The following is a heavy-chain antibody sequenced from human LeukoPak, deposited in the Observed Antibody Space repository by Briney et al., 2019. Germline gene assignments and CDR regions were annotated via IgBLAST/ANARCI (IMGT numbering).Heavy chain of an antibody. CDR3: ARRSITIFGVVSTGTGWFDP. Sequence: SETLSLTCTVSGGSISSSSYYWGWVRQPPGTGLEWIGSIYYSGSTYYNPSLKSRVTISVDTSKNQFSLKLSSVTAADTAVYYCARRSITIFGVVSTGTGWFDPWGQGTLVTVSS. J-gene: IGHJ5*02. D-gene: IGHD3-3*01. V-gene: IGHV4-39*01. CDR1: GGSISSSSYY. CDR2: IYYSGST.